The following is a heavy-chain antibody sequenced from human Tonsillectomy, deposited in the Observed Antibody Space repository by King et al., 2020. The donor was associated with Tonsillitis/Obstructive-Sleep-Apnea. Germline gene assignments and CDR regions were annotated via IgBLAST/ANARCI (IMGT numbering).Heavy chain of an antibody. Sequence: VQLVESGGGVIQPGRSLRLSCAASGFTFSSYAMHWVRQAPGKGLEWVAVISYDGSNKYYGDSVKGRFTIPRDNSKNPLYLHMNSLRAEDMAVYYCARDKTSGYSSGRDSWGQGTLVTVSS. J-gene: IGHJ4*02. V-gene: IGHV3-30*04. CDR2: ISYDGSNK. CDR3: ARDKTSGYSSGRDS. D-gene: IGHD3-22*01. CDR1: GFTFSSYA.